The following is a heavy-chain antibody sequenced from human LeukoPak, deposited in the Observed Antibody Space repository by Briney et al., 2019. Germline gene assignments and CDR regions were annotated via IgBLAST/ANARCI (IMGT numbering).Heavy chain of an antibody. CDR2: IKPNTGGT. D-gene: IGHD4-17*01. CDR1: GYTFTGYY. CDR3: ARSLAAVTTGASY. V-gene: IGHV1-2*02. Sequence: ASVKVSFKASGYTFTGYYIHWVRQAPGHGLEWIGWIKPNTGGTSYAQKFQGRVTKTRDTSTSTVYMELSSLSSDDTAVYYCARSLAAVTTGASYWGQGTLVTVSS. J-gene: IGHJ4*02.